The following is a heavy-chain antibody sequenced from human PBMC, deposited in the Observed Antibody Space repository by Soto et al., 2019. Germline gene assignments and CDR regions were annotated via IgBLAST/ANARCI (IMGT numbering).Heavy chain of an antibody. V-gene: IGHV1-69*13. D-gene: IGHD6-13*01. CDR3: AIELGRSNQFDH. CDR2: IIPIFGTA. CDR1: GGTFSSYA. Sequence: GASVKVSCKASGGTFSSYAISWVRQAPGQGLEWMGGIIPIFGTANYAQKFQGRVTITADESTSTAYMELSRLRSEDTAVYYCAIELGRSNQFDHWGQRAMVTVSS. J-gene: IGHJ4*02.